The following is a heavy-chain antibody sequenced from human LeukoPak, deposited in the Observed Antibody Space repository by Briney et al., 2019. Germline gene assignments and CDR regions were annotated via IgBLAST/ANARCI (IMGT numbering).Heavy chain of an antibody. Sequence: PGGSLRLSCEASGFRFITYAMNWVRQAPGKGLEWVAAMTGNGDSTYFAESVRGRFTISRDNSKNTLYLQMNSLRADDTALYYCAKDDKGSRELISFWGQGTLVTVSS. D-gene: IGHD2-2*01. CDR2: MTGNGDST. V-gene: IGHV3-23*01. CDR1: GFRFITYA. CDR3: AKDDKGSRELISF. J-gene: IGHJ4*02.